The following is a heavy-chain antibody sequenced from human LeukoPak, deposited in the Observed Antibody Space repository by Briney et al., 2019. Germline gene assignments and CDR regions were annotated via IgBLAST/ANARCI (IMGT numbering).Heavy chain of an antibody. V-gene: IGHV3-11*01. CDR3: ARSELDSSGWLTGYYYGMDV. Sequence: GGSLRLSCAASGFTFSDYYMSWLRQAPGKGLEWVSYISSSGSTLYYADSVKGRFTISRDNAKNSLYLQMNSLRAVDTAVYYCARSELDSSGWLTGYYYGMDVWGQGTTVTVSS. CDR1: GFTFSDYY. CDR2: ISSSGSTL. D-gene: IGHD6-19*01. J-gene: IGHJ6*02.